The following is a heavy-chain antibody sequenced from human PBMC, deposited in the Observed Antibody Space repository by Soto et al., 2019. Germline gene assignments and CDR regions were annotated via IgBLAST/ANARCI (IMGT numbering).Heavy chain of an antibody. D-gene: IGHD2-15*01. J-gene: IGHJ6*02. CDR2: ISYDGSNK. Sequence: GGSLRLSCAASGFTFSTYGIHWVRQAPGKGLEWVAVISYDGSNKYYADSVKGRFTISRDNSKSTLYLQMNSLRAEDTAVYYCAKENRYCSAGGCYLDYYYYGMDVWGQGTTVTVSS. CDR3: AKENRYCSAGGCYLDYYYYGMDV. CDR1: GFTFSTYG. V-gene: IGHV3-30*18.